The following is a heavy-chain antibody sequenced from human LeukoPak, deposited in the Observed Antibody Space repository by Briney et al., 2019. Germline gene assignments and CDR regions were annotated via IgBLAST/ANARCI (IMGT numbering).Heavy chain of an antibody. D-gene: IGHD3-16*01. Sequence: ASVKVSCKASGYTFTSYGISWVRQAPGQGLEWMGWISAYNGNTNYAQKLQGRVTMTTDTSTSTAYMELSRLRSDDTAVYYCARVRYRLAETYIDYWGQGTLVTVSS. J-gene: IGHJ4*02. CDR2: ISAYNGNT. CDR1: GYTFTSYG. CDR3: ARVRYRLAETYIDY. V-gene: IGHV1-18*01.